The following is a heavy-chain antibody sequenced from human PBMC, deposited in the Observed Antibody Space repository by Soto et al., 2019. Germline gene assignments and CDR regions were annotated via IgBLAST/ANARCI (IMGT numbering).Heavy chain of an antibody. CDR2: INHSGST. CDR1: VGSFRGYY. CDR3: ARKRSQSLERLLRNRFEP. J-gene: IGHJ5*02. D-gene: IGHD3-3*01. V-gene: IGHV4-34*01. Sequence: PSEPLSLTCAFYVGSFRGYYWSCIRQPPGKWLEWIGEINHSGSTNYNPSLKSRVTISVDTSKNQFSLKLSSVTAEDTAVYYCARKRSQSLERLLRNRFEPWGQGTLVSVSS.